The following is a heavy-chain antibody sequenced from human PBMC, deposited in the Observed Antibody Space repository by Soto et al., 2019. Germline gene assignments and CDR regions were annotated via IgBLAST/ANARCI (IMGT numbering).Heavy chain of an antibody. Sequence: PSETLSLTCAVSGGSISTGAYSWSWIRQSPGNGLEWIGYIYHSGSAYYNPSLKSRVTMSVDRSKNQFSLKLSSVSAADTAVYYCARGKWSSPEDYWGQGTLVTVSS. J-gene: IGHJ4*02. D-gene: IGHD2-8*01. V-gene: IGHV4-30-2*06. CDR2: IYHSGSA. CDR1: GGSISTGAYS. CDR3: ARGKWSSPEDY.